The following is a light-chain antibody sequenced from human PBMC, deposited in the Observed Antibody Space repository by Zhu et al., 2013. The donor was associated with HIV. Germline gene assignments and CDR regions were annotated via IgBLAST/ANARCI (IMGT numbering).Light chain of an antibody. CDR1: QHVISRF. J-gene: IGKJ2*01. CDR2: DAS. Sequence: DILLTQSPGTLYLSPGERATVSCRASQHVISRFLAWYQQRPGQAPRLLIYDASKRAAGVPARFTGSGSGTEFTLTISSLQSDDVGTYYCQQYDSYPXTFGQGTKLEI. CDR3: QQYDSYPXT. V-gene: IGKV3-20*01.